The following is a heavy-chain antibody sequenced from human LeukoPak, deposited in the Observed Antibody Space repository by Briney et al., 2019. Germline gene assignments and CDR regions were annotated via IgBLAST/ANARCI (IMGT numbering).Heavy chain of an antibody. D-gene: IGHD2-2*01. CDR3: AKDLRDIVVVPAHFDP. CDR2: ISWNSGSI. V-gene: IGHV3-9*01. Sequence: PGGSLRLSCAASGFTFDDYAMHWVRQAPGKGLEWVSGISWNSGSIGYADSVKGRFTISRDNAKNSLYLQMNSLRAEDTALYYCAKDLRDIVVVPAHFDPWGQGTLVTVSS. J-gene: IGHJ5*02. CDR1: GFTFDDYA.